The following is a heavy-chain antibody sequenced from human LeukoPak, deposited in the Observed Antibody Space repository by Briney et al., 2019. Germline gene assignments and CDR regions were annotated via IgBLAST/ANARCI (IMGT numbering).Heavy chain of an antibody. Sequence: PGRSLRLSCAASGFTFSSYAMHWVRQAPGKGLEWVAVISYDGSNKYYADSVKGRFTISRDNSKNTLYLHMNSLRADDTALYYCAKDSKAAAAANYWGQGTLVTVSS. V-gene: IGHV3-30-3*01. J-gene: IGHJ4*02. CDR1: GFTFSSYA. CDR2: ISYDGSNK. D-gene: IGHD6-13*01. CDR3: AKDSKAAAAANY.